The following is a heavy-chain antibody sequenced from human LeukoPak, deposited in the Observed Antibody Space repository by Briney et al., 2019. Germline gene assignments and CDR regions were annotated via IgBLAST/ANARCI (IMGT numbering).Heavy chain of an antibody. CDR2: MQYDGSQI. D-gene: IGHD6-13*01. J-gene: IGHJ4*02. CDR3: AGKAAAFYFDY. V-gene: IGHV3-30*02. CDR1: GLAFSSYG. Sequence: PGGSLRLSCTASGLAFSSYGMHWARQAPGKGLEWVAFMQYDGSQIYYADSVKGRFTISRDNSKNALYLQMNSLRPEDTAVYYCAGKAAAFYFDYWGQGTLVSVSS.